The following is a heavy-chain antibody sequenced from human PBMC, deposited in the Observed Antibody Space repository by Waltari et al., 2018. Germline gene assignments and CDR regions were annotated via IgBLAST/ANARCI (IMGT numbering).Heavy chain of an antibody. CDR2: IRSKANNYAT. Sequence: EVQLVESGGGLVQPGGSLKLSCAATGFIFSTCAMHWVSQSPGGGLEWVGRIRSKANNYATDYVASVKGRFLISRDDSKNVAYLQMNGLKTEDTAVYYCVRGTTTVTTNYYYGMDVWGRGTTVTVSS. CDR3: VRGTTTVTTNYYYGMDV. D-gene: IGHD4-17*01. CDR1: GFIFSTCA. J-gene: IGHJ6*02. V-gene: IGHV3-73*01.